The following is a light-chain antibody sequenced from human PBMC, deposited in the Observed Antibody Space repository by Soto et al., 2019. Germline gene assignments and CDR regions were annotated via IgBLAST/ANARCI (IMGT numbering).Light chain of an antibody. Sequence: QSVLTQPPSVSGAPGQRVTISCTGSRSNIGAGYDVHWYQQLPGTAPKLLIYGNSNRPSGVPDRFSGSKSGTSASLAITGLQAEDEADYYCQSYDSSLSGWLFGGGTKLTVL. V-gene: IGLV1-40*01. J-gene: IGLJ3*02. CDR1: RSNIGAGYD. CDR2: GNS. CDR3: QSYDSSLSGWL.